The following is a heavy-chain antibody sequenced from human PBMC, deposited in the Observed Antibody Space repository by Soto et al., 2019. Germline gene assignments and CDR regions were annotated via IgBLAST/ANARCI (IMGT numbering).Heavy chain of an antibody. CDR1: GGSFSGYY. V-gene: IGHV4-34*01. Sequence: PSETLSLTCAVYGGSFSGYYWSWIRQPPGKGLEWIGEINHSGSTNYNPSLKSRVTISVDTSKNQFSLKLSSVTAADTAVYYCARQRYYYDSSGYYARFYYYYGMDVWGQGTTVTVSS. J-gene: IGHJ6*02. CDR2: INHSGST. D-gene: IGHD3-22*01. CDR3: ARQRYYYDSSGYYARFYYYYGMDV.